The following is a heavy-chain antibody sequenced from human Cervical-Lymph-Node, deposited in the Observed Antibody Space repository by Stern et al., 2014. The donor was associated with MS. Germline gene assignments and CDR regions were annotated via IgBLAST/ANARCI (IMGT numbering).Heavy chain of an antibody. J-gene: IGHJ4*02. CDR2: INSCTGTP. CDR3: TTQGGRGFGHSPTTY. Sequence: VQLVQSGSELKNPGASVKVSCKASGYKFTSSAINWVRQAPGKGLEWMGWINSCTGTPTYCQDVTGRVVLSLVTSVTTAYLQIISLKAENTALYYCTTQGGRGFGHSPTTYWGQGTLVIVSS. D-gene: IGHD4-23*01. CDR1: GYKFTSSA. V-gene: IGHV7-4-1*02.